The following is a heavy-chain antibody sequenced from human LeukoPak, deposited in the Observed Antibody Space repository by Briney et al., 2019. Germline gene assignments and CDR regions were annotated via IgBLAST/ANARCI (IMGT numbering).Heavy chain of an antibody. CDR3: ARDVDFDS. CDR1: GFTFSSYT. CDR2: ITSSSTYI. D-gene: IGHD2-21*01. Sequence: GGSLRLSCVASGFTFSSYTMNWVRQAPGKGLEWVSSITSSSTYIYYADSVKGRFTISRDNAKNSLYLQMNSLRAEDTAAYYCARDVDFDSWGQGTLVTVSS. J-gene: IGHJ4*02. V-gene: IGHV3-21*01.